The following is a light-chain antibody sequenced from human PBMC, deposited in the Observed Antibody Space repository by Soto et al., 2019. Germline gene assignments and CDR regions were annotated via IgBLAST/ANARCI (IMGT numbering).Light chain of an antibody. J-gene: IGKJ1*01. CDR3: QQYENYWT. Sequence: DIQVNQSPPTLSASVEDRVTITCRASQTISTWMAWYQQKPGKAPKLLIYDASNLESGVPSRFSGSGSGTEFTLTISSLQPEDFGIYYCQQYENYWTFGQCAMVEI. CDR2: DAS. CDR1: QTISTW. V-gene: IGKV1-5*01.